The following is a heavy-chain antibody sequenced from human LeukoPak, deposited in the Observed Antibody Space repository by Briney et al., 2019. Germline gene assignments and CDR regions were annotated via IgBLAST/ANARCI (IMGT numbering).Heavy chain of an antibody. J-gene: IGHJ4*02. Sequence: GGSLRLSCAASGFTFSSYGMNWVRQAPGKGLEWVSYISSSGSTIYYADSVKGRFTISRDNAKNSLYLQMNSLRAEDTAVYYCAREDSSGYKPFDYWGQGTLVTVSS. V-gene: IGHV3-48*03. CDR1: GFTFSSYG. CDR3: AREDSSGYKPFDY. D-gene: IGHD3-22*01. CDR2: ISSSGSTI.